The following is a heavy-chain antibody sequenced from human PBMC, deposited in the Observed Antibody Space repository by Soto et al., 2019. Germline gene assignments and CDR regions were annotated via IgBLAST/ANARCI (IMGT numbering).Heavy chain of an antibody. V-gene: IGHV1-3*01. D-gene: IGHD1-26*01. J-gene: IGHJ5*02. CDR1: GYTFTSYA. CDR2: INAGNGNT. CDR3: ARDSPWEDSSPEFFPMNWFDP. Sequence: GASVKVSCKASGYTFTSYAMHWVRQAPGQRLEWMGWINAGNGNTKYSQKFQGRVTITRDTSASTAYMELSSLRSEDTAVYYFARDSPWEDSSPEFFPMNWFDPWGQGTLVTVSS.